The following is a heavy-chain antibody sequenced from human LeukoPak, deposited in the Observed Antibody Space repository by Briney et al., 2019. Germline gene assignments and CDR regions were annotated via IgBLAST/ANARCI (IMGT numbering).Heavy chain of an antibody. Sequence: GGSLRLSCAASGFTFSSYAMSWVRQAPGKGLEWVSAISGSGGSTYCADSVKGRFTISRDNSKNTLYLQMNSLRAEDTAVYYCAKDLQYYYDSSGYYSYNYWGQGTLVTVSS. CDR3: AKDLQYYYDSSGYYSYNY. V-gene: IGHV3-23*01. CDR2: ISGSGGST. D-gene: IGHD3-22*01. J-gene: IGHJ4*02. CDR1: GFTFSSYA.